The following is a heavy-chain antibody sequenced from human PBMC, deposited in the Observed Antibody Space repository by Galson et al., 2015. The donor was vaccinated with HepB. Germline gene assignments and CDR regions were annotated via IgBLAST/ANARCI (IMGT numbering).Heavy chain of an antibody. D-gene: IGHD2-2*01. CDR3: ARDTSWAFDY. CDR1: GFTFRSYS. CDR2: INVRRSTI. J-gene: IGHJ4*02. Sequence: SLRLSCAASGFTFRSYSMNWVRQAPGKGLEWISYINVRRSTIYYADSVKGRFTISRDDAKNSLYLQMDSLGAEDTAVYYCARDTSWAFDYWGQGTLVTVSS. V-gene: IGHV3-48*01.